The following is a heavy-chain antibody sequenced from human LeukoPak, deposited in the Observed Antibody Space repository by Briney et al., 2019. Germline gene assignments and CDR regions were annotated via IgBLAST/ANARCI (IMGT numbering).Heavy chain of an antibody. J-gene: IGHJ4*02. CDR1: GGSISSYY. D-gene: IGHD6-6*01. CDR3: ARDDSSSSGYFDY. CDR2: IYYSGST. Sequence: SETLSLTCTVSGGSISSYYWSWIRQPPGKGLEWIGYIYYSGSTNYNPSLKSRVTISVDTSKNQFSLKLSSVTAADTAVYYCARDDSSSSGYFDYWGQGTLVTVSS. V-gene: IGHV4-59*01.